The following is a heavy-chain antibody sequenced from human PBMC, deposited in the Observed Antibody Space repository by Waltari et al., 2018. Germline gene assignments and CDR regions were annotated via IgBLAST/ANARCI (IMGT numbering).Heavy chain of an antibody. CDR1: GDSITRHF. CDR2: MYFSGTP. V-gene: IGHV4-59*11. CDR3: ARLPRGSVIIGAFDI. D-gene: IGHD3-22*01. J-gene: IGHJ3*02. Sequence: VQLQESGPGLVKPSETLSLSCDVSGDSITRHFWSWIRQAPGKGLEWIGYMYFSGTPNYNPSLKSRVTISIDTSKNHFSLNLRSVTAADTAIYYCARLPRGSVIIGAFDIWGQGTQVTVSS.